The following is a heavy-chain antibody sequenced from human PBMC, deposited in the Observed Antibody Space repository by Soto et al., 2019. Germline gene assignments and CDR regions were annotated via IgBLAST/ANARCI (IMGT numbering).Heavy chain of an antibody. D-gene: IGHD3-22*01. J-gene: IGHJ4*01. Sequence: QVQLVQSGAEVKKPGSSVKVSCKASGGTFSSYAISWVRQAPGQGLEWMGGIIPIFGTANYAQKFQGRVTITADESTSTAYMEMSSLRSADTAVYYCARAAHYYDSSGYYSDYWGHATLVTVSS. V-gene: IGHV1-69*01. CDR3: ARAAHYYDSSGYYSDY. CDR2: IIPIFGTA. CDR1: GGTFSSYA.